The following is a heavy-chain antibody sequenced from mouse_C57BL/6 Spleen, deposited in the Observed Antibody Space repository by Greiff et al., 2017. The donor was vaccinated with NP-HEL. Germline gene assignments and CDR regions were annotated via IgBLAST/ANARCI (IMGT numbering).Heavy chain of an antibody. Sequence: EVKLMESGGGLVKPGGSLKLSCAASGFTFSDYGMHWVRQAPEKGLEWVAYISSGSSTIYYADTVKGRFTISRDNAKNTLFLQMTRLRSEDTAMYYCARGYYGSSYYWGQGTTLTVSS. CDR1: GFTFSDYG. D-gene: IGHD1-1*01. J-gene: IGHJ2*01. CDR2: ISSGSSTI. V-gene: IGHV5-17*01. CDR3: ARGYYGSSYY.